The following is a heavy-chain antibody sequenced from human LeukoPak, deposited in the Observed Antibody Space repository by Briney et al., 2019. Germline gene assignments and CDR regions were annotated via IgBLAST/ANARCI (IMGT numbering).Heavy chain of an antibody. Sequence: GGSLRLSCAASGFTFSGSAMHWVRQASGKGLEWVGRIRSKANSYATAYAASVKGRFTISRDDSKNTAYLQMNSLKTEDTAVYYCAKASYTSDYINWFDPWGQGTLVTVSS. CDR1: GFTFSGSA. CDR2: IRSKANSYAT. J-gene: IGHJ5*02. V-gene: IGHV3-73*01. D-gene: IGHD4-11*01. CDR3: AKASYTSDYINWFDP.